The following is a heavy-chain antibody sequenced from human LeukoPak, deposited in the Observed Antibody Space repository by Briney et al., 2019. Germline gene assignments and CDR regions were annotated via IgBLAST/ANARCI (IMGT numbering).Heavy chain of an antibody. CDR2: ISSSSSYI. CDR3: AKQLTTVTPDY. D-gene: IGHD4-17*01. Sequence: GGSLRLSCAASGFTFSSYSMNWVRQAPGKGLEWVSSISSSSSYIYYADSVKGRFTISRDNSKNTLYLQMNSLRAEDTAVYYRAKQLTTVTPDYWGQGTLVTVSS. CDR1: GFTFSSYS. V-gene: IGHV3-21*01. J-gene: IGHJ4*02.